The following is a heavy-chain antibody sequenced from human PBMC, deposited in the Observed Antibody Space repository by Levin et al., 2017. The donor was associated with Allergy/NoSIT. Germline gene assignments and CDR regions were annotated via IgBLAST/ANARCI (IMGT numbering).Heavy chain of an antibody. J-gene: IGHJ4*02. CDR2: IYYDGSDK. CDR3: ARDRYGGNSGLIDY. Sequence: SLSLTCAASGFTFGTYGMHWVRQAPGKGLEWVTLIYYDGSDKYYADSVKGRFTISRDTSKNTLYLQMNSLRAEDTAVYYCARDRYGGNSGLIDYWGQGTLVTVSS. V-gene: IGHV3-33*01. D-gene: IGHD4-23*01. CDR1: GFTFGTYG.